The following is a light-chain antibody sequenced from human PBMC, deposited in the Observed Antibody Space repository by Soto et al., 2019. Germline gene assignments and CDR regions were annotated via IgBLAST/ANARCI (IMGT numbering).Light chain of an antibody. J-gene: IGKJ1*01. Sequence: DLQMTPSPSSVSASVGDRVTITCRASQGISGWLAWYQQKPGKAPKLLIYAASSLQSGVPSRFSGSGSGTDFTLTISSLQPEDFATEFCQQSNSFPRTFGQGTKVEIK. CDR3: QQSNSFPRT. CDR2: AAS. V-gene: IGKV1-12*01. CDR1: QGISGW.